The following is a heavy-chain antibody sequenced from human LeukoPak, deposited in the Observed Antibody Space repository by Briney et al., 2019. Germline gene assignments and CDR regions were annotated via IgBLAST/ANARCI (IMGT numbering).Heavy chain of an antibody. V-gene: IGHV3-74*01. Sequence: GGSLRLSCAASGVSFSSSWMHWVRQAPGKGLVWVSGITRDGSSTTYADSVKGRFTTSRDNAKNTLYLQMDSLRDDDTAVYYCARDPGYESWSPFWGGMDVWGNGATVIVSS. CDR1: GVSFSSSW. D-gene: IGHD3-16*01. J-gene: IGHJ6*04. CDR2: ITRDGSST. CDR3: ARDPGYESWSPFWGGMDV.